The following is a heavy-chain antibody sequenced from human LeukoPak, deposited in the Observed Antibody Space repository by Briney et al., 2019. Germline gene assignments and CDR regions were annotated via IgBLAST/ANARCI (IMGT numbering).Heavy chain of an antibody. CDR2: ISVSGEST. CDR3: AKVGRYSYSYY. V-gene: IGHV3-23*01. CDR1: GFTFSSYA. J-gene: IGHJ4*02. Sequence: AGSLRLSCAASGFTFSSYAMSWVRQAPGKGLEWVAAISVSGESTYYAHSVKGRFTISRDNSKQTLYLQMNSLGAEDTAVYYCAKVGRYSYSYYWGQGTLVTVSS. D-gene: IGHD5-18*01.